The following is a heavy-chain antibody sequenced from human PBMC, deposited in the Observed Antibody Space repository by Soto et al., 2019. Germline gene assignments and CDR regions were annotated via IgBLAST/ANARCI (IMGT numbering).Heavy chain of an antibody. Sequence: ASAKVSCKASGYTFTSYGISWVRQAPGQGLEWMGWISAYNGNTNYAQKLQGRVTMTTDTSTTTAYMELRSLRSDDTAVYYCARDRRAAAGYYYYGMDVWGQGTTVTVSS. CDR1: GYTFTSYG. J-gene: IGHJ6*02. CDR3: ARDRRAAAGYYYYGMDV. V-gene: IGHV1-18*01. CDR2: ISAYNGNT. D-gene: IGHD6-13*01.